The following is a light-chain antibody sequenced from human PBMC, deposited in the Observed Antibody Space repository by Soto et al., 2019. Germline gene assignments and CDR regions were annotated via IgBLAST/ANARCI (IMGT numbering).Light chain of an antibody. CDR1: QSVGSK. CDR3: QQYSNWPPVT. J-gene: IGKJ4*01. V-gene: IGKV3-15*01. CDR2: GAS. Sequence: ETVMTQSPVTLSVSPGEIATLSCRASQSVGSKVAWYQQKPGQAPSLLIYGASTRATGIPVRFSGSGSGTEFTLTISSLQSEDFAVYYCQQYSNWPPVTFGGGTKVEIK.